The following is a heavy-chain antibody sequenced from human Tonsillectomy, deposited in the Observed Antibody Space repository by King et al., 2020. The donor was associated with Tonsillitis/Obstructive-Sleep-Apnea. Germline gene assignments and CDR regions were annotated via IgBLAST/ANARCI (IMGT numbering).Heavy chain of an antibody. CDR3: ASDQECIVVVPAATTVNGVAFDI. CDR2: ISYDGRKK. Sequence: VQLVESGGGVVQPGRSLRLSCAASGFTFSSYAMHWVRQAPGKGLEWVAVISYDGRKKYYADSVKGRFTISRDNSKNTLYLQMNSLRAEDTAVYYCASDQECIVVVPAATTVNGVAFDIWGQGTMVTVSS. V-gene: IGHV3-30*04. J-gene: IGHJ3*02. CDR1: GFTFSSYA. D-gene: IGHD2-2*01.